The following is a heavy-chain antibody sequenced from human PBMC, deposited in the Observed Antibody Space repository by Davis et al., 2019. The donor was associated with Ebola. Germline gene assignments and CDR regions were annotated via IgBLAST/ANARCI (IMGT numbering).Heavy chain of an antibody. CDR3: ARGPYSSSWYSHFEH. CDR1: GSTFSNSW. V-gene: IGHV5-10-1*01. D-gene: IGHD6-13*01. J-gene: IGHJ4*02. CDR2: IDPSDSYV. Sequence: GESLKISCKGSGSTFSNSWIYWVRQLPGKGLEWMGRIDPSDSYVNHGPSLEGHVTLSVDKSISTAYLQWSSLKASDTAMYYCARGPYSSSWYSHFEHWGQGTLVTVSS.